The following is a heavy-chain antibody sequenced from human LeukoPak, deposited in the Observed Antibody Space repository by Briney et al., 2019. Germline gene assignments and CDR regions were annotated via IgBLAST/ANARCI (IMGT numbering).Heavy chain of an antibody. D-gene: IGHD3-22*01. Sequence: PGGSLRLSCVASRFQFSSYAMSWVSQAPGKGMEWVSVISGSGGSTYYADSVKGRFTISRDNSKNTLYLQMNSLRAEDTAVYYCAKGFIVVVITNYFDYWGQGTLVTVSS. CDR2: ISGSGGST. J-gene: IGHJ4*02. CDR1: RFQFSSYA. CDR3: AKGFIVVVITNYFDY. V-gene: IGHV3-23*01.